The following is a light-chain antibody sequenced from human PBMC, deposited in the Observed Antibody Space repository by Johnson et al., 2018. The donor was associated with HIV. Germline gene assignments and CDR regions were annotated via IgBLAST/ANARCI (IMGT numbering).Light chain of an antibody. Sequence: QSVLTQPPSVSAAPGQKVTISCSGSSSNIGNNYVSWYQQLPGTAPKLLIYDNNKRPSGIPDRFSGSKSGTSGSLAISGLPSEDEGDYYCAAWDDSLNGLYAFGTGTKVTVL. J-gene: IGLJ1*01. CDR3: AAWDDSLNGLYA. CDR1: SSNIGNNY. V-gene: IGLV1-51*01. CDR2: DNN.